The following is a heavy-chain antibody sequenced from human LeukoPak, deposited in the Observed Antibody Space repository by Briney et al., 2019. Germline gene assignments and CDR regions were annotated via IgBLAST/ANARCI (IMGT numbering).Heavy chain of an antibody. D-gene: IGHD2-8*01. CDR1: GFTYTTYA. CDR2: ISYDGTTE. V-gene: IGHV3-30-3*01. Sequence: GGSLRLSCAASGFTYTTYATHWVRQAPGKGLEWVAAISYDGTTEYYADSETGRFTISRDNSKNMLYLQMNSLRTEDTALYYCARYEMMYATTFHYHGMDVWGQGTTVTVSS. CDR3: ARYEMMYATTFHYHGMDV. J-gene: IGHJ6*02.